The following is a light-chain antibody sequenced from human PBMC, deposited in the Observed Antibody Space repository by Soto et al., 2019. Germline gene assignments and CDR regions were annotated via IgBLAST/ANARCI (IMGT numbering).Light chain of an antibody. CDR3: QQGFSSPLT. Sequence: IQMTQSPSSLSASVGDRDTITCRASHSIGNYLNWYQQRPGKAPNLLIYAASSLRSGVPSRFRGNGSGTDFTLTISSLQPEDVATYFCQQGFSSPLTFAGGTKVEIK. CDR2: AAS. J-gene: IGKJ4*01. CDR1: HSIGNY. V-gene: IGKV1-39*01.